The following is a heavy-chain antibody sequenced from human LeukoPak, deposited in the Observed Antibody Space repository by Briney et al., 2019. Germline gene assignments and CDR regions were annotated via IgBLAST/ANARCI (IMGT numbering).Heavy chain of an antibody. Sequence: GGSLRLSCAASGFTFSSYAMNWVRQAPGKGLEWVSAISGSGGSTYYADSVKGRFTISRDNSKNTLYLQMNSLRAEDTAVYYCAKLVEYQLLSRPGYWGQGTLVTVSS. J-gene: IGHJ4*02. CDR1: GFTFSSYA. CDR3: AKLVEYQLLSRPGY. CDR2: ISGSGGST. V-gene: IGHV3-23*01. D-gene: IGHD2-2*01.